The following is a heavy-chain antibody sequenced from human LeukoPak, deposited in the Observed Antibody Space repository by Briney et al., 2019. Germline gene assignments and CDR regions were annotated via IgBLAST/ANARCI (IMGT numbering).Heavy chain of an antibody. CDR3: ARDRGLYDSSGYYYYFDY. V-gene: IGHV3-48*03. D-gene: IGHD3-22*01. CDR1: GFTFSSYE. Sequence: PGGSLRLSCAASGFTFSSYEMNWVRQAPGEGLEWVSYISSSGSTIYYADSVKGRFTISRDNAKNSLYLQMNSLRAEDTAVYYCARDRGLYDSSGYYYYFDYWGQGTLVTVSS. CDR2: ISSSGSTI. J-gene: IGHJ4*02.